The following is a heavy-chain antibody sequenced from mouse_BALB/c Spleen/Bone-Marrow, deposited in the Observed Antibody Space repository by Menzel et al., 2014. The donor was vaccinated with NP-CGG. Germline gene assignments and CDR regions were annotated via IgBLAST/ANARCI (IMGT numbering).Heavy chain of an antibody. J-gene: IGHJ2*01. D-gene: IGHD1-1*01. CDR3: GRNYYGSSYYFDY. Sequence: EVKLVESGGDLVKPGGSLKLSCVASGFTFSSYGMSWVRQTPDKRLEWVATISSGGSYTYYPDSVKGRFTISRDNAKNTLYLQMSSLKSEDTAMYYCGRNYYGSSYYFDYWGQGTTPTVS. CDR1: GFTFSSYG. V-gene: IGHV5-6*01. CDR2: ISSGGSYT.